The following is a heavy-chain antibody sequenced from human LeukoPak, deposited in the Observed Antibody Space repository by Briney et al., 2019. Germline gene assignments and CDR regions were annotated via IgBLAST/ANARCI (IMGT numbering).Heavy chain of an antibody. CDR2: IYSGGST. CDR3: ARDRQQQMVWGRYYYYGMDV. V-gene: IGHV3-53*01. D-gene: IGHD6-13*01. J-gene: IGHJ6*02. Sequence: AGGSLRLSCAASGFTVSSNYMSWVRQAPGKGLEWVSIIYSGGSTYYAESVKGRFTISRDNSKNTLYLQMNSLRAEDTAVYYCARDRQQQMVWGRYYYYGMDVWGQGTTVTVSS. CDR1: GFTVSSNY.